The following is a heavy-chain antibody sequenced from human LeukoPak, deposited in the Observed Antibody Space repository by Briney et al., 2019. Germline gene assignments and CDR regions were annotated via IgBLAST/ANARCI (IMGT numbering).Heavy chain of an antibody. CDR3: ARHVTIFGAPNWFDP. CDR1: GGSISSSGYF. D-gene: IGHD3-3*01. V-gene: IGHV4-39*01. Sequence: SETLSLTCTVSGGSISSSGYFWGWIRQPPGKGLEWIGTIYYSGNTYYNPSLKSRVTISVDTSKNQFSLKLSSVTAAETAVYYCARHVTIFGAPNWFDPWGQGTLVTVSS. CDR2: IYYSGNT. J-gene: IGHJ5*02.